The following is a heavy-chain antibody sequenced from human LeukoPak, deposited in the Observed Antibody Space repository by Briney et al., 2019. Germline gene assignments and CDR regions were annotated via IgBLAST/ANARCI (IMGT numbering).Heavy chain of an antibody. CDR1: GFPSGAYS. D-gene: IGHD3-10*01. Sequence: GGSLEFPWPASGFPSGAYSMNGVGQAPGKGLEWVSSISSSSSYIYYADSVKGRFTISRDNAKNSLYLQMNSLRAEDTALYYCASWRTGYWGQGTLVTVSS. J-gene: IGHJ4*02. V-gene: IGHV3-21*04. CDR2: ISSSSSYI. CDR3: ASWRTGY.